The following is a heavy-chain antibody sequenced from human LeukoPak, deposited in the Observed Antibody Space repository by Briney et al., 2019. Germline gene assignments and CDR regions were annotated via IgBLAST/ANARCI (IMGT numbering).Heavy chain of an antibody. J-gene: IGHJ5*02. CDR1: GFTFSGYA. Sequence: GGSLRLSCAASGFTFSGYAMSWVRQAPGKGLEWVSAISGSGGSTYYADSVKGRFTISRDNSKNTLYLQMNSLRAEDTAVYYGAKDPYSSSWYYHWSVPWGQGTLVTVSS. CDR2: ISGSGGST. CDR3: AKDPYSSSWYYHWSVP. V-gene: IGHV3-23*01. D-gene: IGHD6-13*01.